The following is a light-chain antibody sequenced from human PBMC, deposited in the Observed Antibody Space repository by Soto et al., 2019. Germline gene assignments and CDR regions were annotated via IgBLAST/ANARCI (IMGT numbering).Light chain of an antibody. V-gene: IGKV3-11*01. Sequence: EIVLTQSPATLSLSPGERATLSCRASQSVSSYLAWYQQKPGQAPRLLIYDASNRATGIPARFSGSGSGTDFTLSISGLEPEYFAVYYCQQRSNWPYTFGQGTKLEIK. CDR3: QQRSNWPYT. CDR1: QSVSSY. J-gene: IGKJ2*01. CDR2: DAS.